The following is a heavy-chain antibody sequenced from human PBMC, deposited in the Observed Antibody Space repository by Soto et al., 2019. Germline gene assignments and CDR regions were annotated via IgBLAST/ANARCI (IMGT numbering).Heavy chain of an antibody. D-gene: IGHD1-1*01. Sequence: QITLKESGPTRVKPTQTLTLTCTFSGFSLSTSGVGVGWIRQPPGKALERLALIYWDDDKRYSPSLKSRLTITKDTSKNQRGLSMTNMDPLDTATYYCAHRAALKSNWNGGYCDFWGQGALVTVSS. V-gene: IGHV2-5*02. J-gene: IGHJ4*02. CDR3: AHRAALKSNWNGGYCDF. CDR2: IYWDDDK. CDR1: GFSLSTSGVG.